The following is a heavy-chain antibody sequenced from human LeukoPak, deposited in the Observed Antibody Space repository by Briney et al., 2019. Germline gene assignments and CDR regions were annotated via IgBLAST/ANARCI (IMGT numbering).Heavy chain of an antibody. J-gene: IGHJ4*02. D-gene: IGHD2-2*01. V-gene: IGHV3-66*02. CDR1: GFTVSSNY. Sequence: GGSLRLPCAASGFTVSSNYMSWVRQAPGKGLEWVSVIYSGGSTYYADSVKGRFTISRDNSKNTLYLQMNSLRAEDTAVYYCARGGSDCSSTSCSPGFDYWGQGTLVTVSS. CDR3: ARGGSDCSSTSCSPGFDY. CDR2: IYSGGST.